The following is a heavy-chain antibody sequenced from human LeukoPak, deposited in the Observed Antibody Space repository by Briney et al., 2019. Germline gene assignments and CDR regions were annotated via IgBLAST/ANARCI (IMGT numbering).Heavy chain of an antibody. D-gene: IGHD1-26*01. Sequence: PGGSLRPSCAASGFTFSTYWMYWFRQAPGKGLVWVSRISSDGTTTHYADSVKGRFTISRDNAKNTLYLQMTSLRAEDTAVYYCARTIVGAAFDYWGQGTLVTVSS. CDR1: GFTFSTYW. CDR3: ARTIVGAAFDY. V-gene: IGHV3-74*01. J-gene: IGHJ4*02. CDR2: ISSDGTTT.